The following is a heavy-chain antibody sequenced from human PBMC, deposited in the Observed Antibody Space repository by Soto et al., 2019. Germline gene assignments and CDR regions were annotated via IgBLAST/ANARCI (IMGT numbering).Heavy chain of an antibody. CDR1: GGSISSGGYY. Sequence: SETLSLTCTVSGGSISSGGYYWSWIRQHPGKGLEWIGYIYYSGSTYYNPSLKSRVTISVDTSKNQFSLKASDTAMYYCASTVGATTPYYYGMDVWGQGTTVTVSS. CDR3: ASTVGATTPYYYGMDV. V-gene: IGHV4-31*03. D-gene: IGHD1-26*01. J-gene: IGHJ6*02. CDR2: IYYSGST.